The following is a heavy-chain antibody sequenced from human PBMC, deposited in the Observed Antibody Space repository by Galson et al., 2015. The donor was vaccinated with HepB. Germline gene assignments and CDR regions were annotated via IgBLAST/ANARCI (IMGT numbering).Heavy chain of an antibody. V-gene: IGHV3-30*18. D-gene: IGHD2-2*01. J-gene: IGHJ3*02. CDR2: ISYDGSNK. Sequence: SLRLSCAASGFTFSSYGMHWVRQAPGKGLEWVAVISYDGSNKYYADSVKGRFTISRDNSKNTLYLQMNSLRAEDTAVYYCAKDLYCSSTSCSDAFDIWGQGTMVTVSS. CDR1: GFTFSSYG. CDR3: AKDLYCSSTSCSDAFDI.